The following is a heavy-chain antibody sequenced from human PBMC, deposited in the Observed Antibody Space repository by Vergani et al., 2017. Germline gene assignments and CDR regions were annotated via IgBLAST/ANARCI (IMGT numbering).Heavy chain of an antibody. CDR2: IHTGGST. V-gene: IGHV4-61*02. CDR1: GESIRSGSHY. CDR3: ARVYYDTSGRTHGMDV. J-gene: IGHJ6*02. Sequence: QVQLQESGPGLVKPSQTLSLTCTVSGESIRSGSHYWSWIRQPAGKGPEWIGHIHTGGSTDLNPSFKSRVSISVDTSKSQFSLKLNSVTVADTAVYYCARVYYDTSGRTHGMDVWGQGTTVTVSS. D-gene: IGHD3-22*01.